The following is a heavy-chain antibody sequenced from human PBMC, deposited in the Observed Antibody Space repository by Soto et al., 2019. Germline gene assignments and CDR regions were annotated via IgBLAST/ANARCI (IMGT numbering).Heavy chain of an antibody. D-gene: IGHD2-2*01. J-gene: IGHJ4*02. CDR1: GFTFSSYG. Sequence: GGSLRLSCAASGFTFSSYGMHWVRQAPGKGLEWVAVISHDGSNKYYADSVKGRFTISRDNSKNTLYLQMNSLRAEDTAVYYCAPLTGTSVYWGQGTLVTVSS. CDR2: ISHDGSNK. V-gene: IGHV3-30*03. CDR3: APLTGTSVY.